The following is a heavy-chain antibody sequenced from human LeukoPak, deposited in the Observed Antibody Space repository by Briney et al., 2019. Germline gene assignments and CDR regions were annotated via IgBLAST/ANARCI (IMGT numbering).Heavy chain of an antibody. CDR2: INPSGGST. Sequence: GASVKVSCKASGYTFTSYYMHWARQAPGQGLEWMGLINPSGGSTSYAQKFQGRVTMTRDTSTSTVYMELSSLRSEDTAVYYCAREALYIAVAGLLDYWGQGTLVTVSS. CDR3: AREALYIAVAGLLDY. D-gene: IGHD6-19*01. CDR1: GYTFTSYY. J-gene: IGHJ4*02. V-gene: IGHV1-46*01.